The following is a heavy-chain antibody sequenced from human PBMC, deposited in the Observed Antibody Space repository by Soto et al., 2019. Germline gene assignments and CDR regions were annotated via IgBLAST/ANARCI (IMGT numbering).Heavy chain of an antibody. CDR1: GGSISSGDYY. D-gene: IGHD3-22*01. V-gene: IGHV4-30-4*01. CDR3: ARAKGGDYYDSSGRDAFDI. J-gene: IGHJ3*02. Sequence: QVQLQESGPGLVKPSQTLSLTCTVSGGSISSGDYYWSWIRQPPGKGLEWIGYIYYSGSTYYNPSLKRRVTISVDTSKNQFSLKLSSVTAADTAVYYCARAKGGDYYDSSGRDAFDIWGQGTMVTVSS. CDR2: IYYSGST.